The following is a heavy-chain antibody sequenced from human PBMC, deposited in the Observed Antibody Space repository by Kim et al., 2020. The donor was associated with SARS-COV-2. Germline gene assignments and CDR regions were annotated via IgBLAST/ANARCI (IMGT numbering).Heavy chain of an antibody. J-gene: IGHJ6*02. V-gene: IGHV3-23*01. CDR3: AKEGKCSSTSCYQYYYYYGMDV. CDR1: GFTFSSYA. D-gene: IGHD2-2*01. Sequence: GGSLRLSCAASGFTFSSYAMSWVRQAPGKGLEWVSAISGSGGSTYYADSVKGRFTISRDNSKNTLYLQMNSLRAEDTAVYYCAKEGKCSSTSCYQYYYYYGMDVWGQGTTVTVSS. CDR2: ISGSGGST.